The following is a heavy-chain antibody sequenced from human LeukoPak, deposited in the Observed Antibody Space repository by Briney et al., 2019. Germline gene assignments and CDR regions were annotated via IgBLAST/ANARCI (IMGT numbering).Heavy chain of an antibody. D-gene: IGHD3-10*01. V-gene: IGHV3-30*02. J-gene: IGHJ4*02. CDR3: AKGVGVVRAYYGSGSFFDY. Sequence: GGSLRLSCVVSGFTLSSYGMHWVRQAPGKGLEWVAFIRNDVSNKYYADSVKGRFTISRDNYKNTLYLAMNSLRAEDTAVYYCAKGVGVVRAYYGSGSFFDYWGQGTLVTVSS. CDR2: IRNDVSNK. CDR1: GFTLSSYG.